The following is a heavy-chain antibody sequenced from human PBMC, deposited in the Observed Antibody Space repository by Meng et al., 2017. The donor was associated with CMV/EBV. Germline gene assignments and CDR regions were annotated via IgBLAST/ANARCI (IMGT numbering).Heavy chain of an antibody. CDR1: GYTFTGYY. J-gene: IGHJ2*01. Sequence: QVQLVQSGGGGKKPGASVKVSCKASGYTFTGYYMHWVRQAPGQGLEWMGWINPNSGGTNYAQKFQGRVTMTRDTSISTAYMELSRLRSDDTAVYYCATYIGNYINWYFDLWGRGTLVTVSS. CDR3: ATYIGNYINWYFDL. V-gene: IGHV1-2*02. CDR2: INPNSGGT. D-gene: IGHD1-7*01.